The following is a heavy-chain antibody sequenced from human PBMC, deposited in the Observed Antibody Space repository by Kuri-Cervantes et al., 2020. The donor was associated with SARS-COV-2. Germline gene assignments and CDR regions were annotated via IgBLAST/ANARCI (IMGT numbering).Heavy chain of an antibody. V-gene: IGHV3-23*01. D-gene: IGHD3-22*01. CDR3: ARSITMIVVVGYYYGMDV. CDR1: GFTFDDYT. J-gene: IGHJ6*02. CDR2: ISGSGGST. Sequence: GESLKISCAASGFTFDDYTMHWVRQAPGKGLEWVSAISGSGGSTYYADSVKGRFTISRDNSKNTLYLQMNSLRAEDTAVYYCARSITMIVVVGYYYGMDVWGQGTTVTVSS.